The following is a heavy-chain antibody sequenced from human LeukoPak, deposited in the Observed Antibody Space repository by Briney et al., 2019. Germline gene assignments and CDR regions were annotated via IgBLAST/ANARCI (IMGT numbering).Heavy chain of an antibody. CDR1: GFTFSSYS. Sequence: GGSLRLSCAASGFTFSSYSMNWVRQAPGKGLEWVSPISSSSSYIYYADSVKGRFTISRDNAKNSLYLQMNSLRAEDTAVYYCAREKSDSSSWYWFEGFHYWGQGTLVTVSS. V-gene: IGHV3-21*01. J-gene: IGHJ4*02. CDR2: ISSSSSYI. CDR3: AREKSDSSSWYWFEGFHY. D-gene: IGHD6-13*01.